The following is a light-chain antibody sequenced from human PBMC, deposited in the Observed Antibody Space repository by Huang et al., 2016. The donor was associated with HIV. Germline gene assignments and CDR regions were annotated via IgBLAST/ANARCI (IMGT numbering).Light chain of an antibody. J-gene: IGKJ4*01. CDR3: HQYNNWRLS. CDR2: GSS. CDR1: RRVSTN. V-gene: IGKV3-15*01. Sequence: EIVMTQSPATLSVSPGERVTLSCRANRRVSTNLACDQQRPGQAPRLLIDGSSTRAPAIPARFSGSGSGTDVSLTISSLQSEDFALYYCHQYNNWRLSFGGGTRVDI.